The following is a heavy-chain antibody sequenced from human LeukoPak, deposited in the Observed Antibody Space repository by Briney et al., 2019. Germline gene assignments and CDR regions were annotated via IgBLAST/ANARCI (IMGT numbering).Heavy chain of an antibody. D-gene: IGHD6-19*01. CDR3: AKEGRSGYSSGPPDNY. CDR1: GFTFSSYA. J-gene: IGHJ4*02. CDR2: ISGSGGST. V-gene: IGHV3-23*01. Sequence: PGGSLRLSCAASGFTFSSYAMSWVRRAPGKGLEWVSAISGSGGSTYYADSVKGRFTISRDNSKNTLYLQMNSLRAEDTAVYYCAKEGRSGYSSGPPDNYWGQGTLVTVSS.